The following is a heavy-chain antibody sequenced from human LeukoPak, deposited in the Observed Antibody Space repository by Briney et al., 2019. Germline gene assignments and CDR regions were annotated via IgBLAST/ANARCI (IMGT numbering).Heavy chain of an antibody. V-gene: IGHV4-59*01. Sequence: PSETLSLTCTLSVDSITIYYWSWIRPPPGKGLGWIEYIYYSERTNYNPPLKSQLTISVDTSKNQFSLKLSSVSAADPAVYYCARHSSGWYWFDPWGQATLVTVCS. CDR2: IYYSERT. CDR3: ARHSSGWYWFDP. CDR1: VDSITIYY. D-gene: IGHD6-19*01. J-gene: IGHJ5*02.